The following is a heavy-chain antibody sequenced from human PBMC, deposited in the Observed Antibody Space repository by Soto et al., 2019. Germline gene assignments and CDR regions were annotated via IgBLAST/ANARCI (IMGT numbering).Heavy chain of an antibody. CDR1: GLTFSSYA. CDR3: AKGKYYASGTYYNNLDY. Sequence: GGSLRLSCVASGLTFSSYAMSWVRQAPGKGLEWVSGITASGGDTYYADSVKGRFTVSRDNSKNTVYVQMNSLRAEDTAVYYCAKGKYYASGTYYNNLDYWGQGTVVTVSS. J-gene: IGHJ4*02. CDR2: ITASGGDT. D-gene: IGHD3-10*01. V-gene: IGHV3-23*01.